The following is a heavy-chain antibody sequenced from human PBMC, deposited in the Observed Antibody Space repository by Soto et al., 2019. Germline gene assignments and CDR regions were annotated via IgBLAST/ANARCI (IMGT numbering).Heavy chain of an antibody. CDR1: GGSISSDDYY. CDR2: IYYTGST. Sequence: PSETLSLTCTVSGGSISSDDYYWSWIRQPPGRGLEWIGNIYYTGSTHYNPALKSRVIISIDTSKNQLSLKLNSVTAADTAVYCCARDTWTGYADSWGQGTLVTVSS. V-gene: IGHV4-30-4*01. CDR3: ARDTWTGYADS. J-gene: IGHJ4*02. D-gene: IGHD5-18*01.